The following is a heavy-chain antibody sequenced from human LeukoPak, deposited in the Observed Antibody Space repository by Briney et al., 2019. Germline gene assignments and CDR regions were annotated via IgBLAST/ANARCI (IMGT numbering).Heavy chain of an antibody. CDR3: ARGPIFGVAYTGIDWFDP. D-gene: IGHD3-3*01. Sequence: GGSLRLSCAASGFTFDDHGMSWVRQVPGKGLEWVSGINWNGGSTGYADSVKGRFTISRDNAKNSLYLQMNSLRAEDTAVYYCARGPIFGVAYTGIDWFDPWGQGTLVTVSS. V-gene: IGHV3-20*04. CDR2: INWNGGST. CDR1: GFTFDDHG. J-gene: IGHJ5*02.